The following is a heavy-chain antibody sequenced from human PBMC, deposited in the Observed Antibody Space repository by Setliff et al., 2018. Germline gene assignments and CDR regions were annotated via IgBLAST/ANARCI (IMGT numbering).Heavy chain of an antibody. J-gene: IGHJ6*03. Sequence: HPGGSLRLSCAASGFTFSSYWMHWVRQAPGKGLVWVSRINSDGSSTSYADSVKGRFTISRDNAKNTLYLQMNSLRAEDTAVYYCAREVNDNFWSGYLYYYYMDVWGKGTTVTVSS. CDR1: GFTFSSYW. V-gene: IGHV3-74*01. D-gene: IGHD3-3*01. CDR2: INSDGSST. CDR3: AREVNDNFWSGYLYYYYMDV.